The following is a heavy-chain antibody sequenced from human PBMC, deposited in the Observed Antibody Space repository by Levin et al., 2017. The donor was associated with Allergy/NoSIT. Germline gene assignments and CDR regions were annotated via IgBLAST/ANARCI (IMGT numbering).Heavy chain of an antibody. D-gene: IGHD3-22*01. CDR3: ARDRGYYYDSSGYYYGYY. V-gene: IGHV1-69*01. CDR2: IIPIFGTA. CDR1: GGTFSSYA. Sequence: PGESLKISCKASGGTFSSYAISWVRQAPGQGLEWMGGIIPIFGTANYAQKFQGRVTITADESTSTAYMELSSLRSEDTAVYYCARDRGYYYDSSGYYYGYYWGQGTLVTVSS. J-gene: IGHJ4*02.